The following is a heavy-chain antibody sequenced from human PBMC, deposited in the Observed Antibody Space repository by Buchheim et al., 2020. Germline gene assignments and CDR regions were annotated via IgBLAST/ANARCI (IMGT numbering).Heavy chain of an antibody. V-gene: IGHV3-48*01. CDR3: VRDGSMLPDVNYYYGMDV. CDR2: VSGSSGAV. CDR1: GFTFGRHS. Sequence: EVQLAESGGGLVQPGGSLRLSCTASGFTFGRHSMNWVRQAPGKGLEWVSFVSGSSGAVHYADSVRGRFTISRNDAKNSLYLQMNSLRGEDTAVYYCVRDGSMLPDVNYYYGMDVWGQGTT. D-gene: IGHD2-8*01. J-gene: IGHJ6*02.